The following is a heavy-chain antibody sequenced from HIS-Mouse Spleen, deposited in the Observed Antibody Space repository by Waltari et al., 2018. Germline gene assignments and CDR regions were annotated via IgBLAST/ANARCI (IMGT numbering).Heavy chain of an antibody. J-gene: IGHJ4*02. Sequence: QVQLVESGGGVVQPGRSLRLSCAASGFTFSSYGMHWVRQAPGKGREWVAVISYDGRNKYYADYVKGRFTISRDNSKNTLYLQMNSLGAEDTAVYYCAKGRYCTNGVWCYFDYWGQGTLVTVSS. D-gene: IGHD2-8*01. CDR2: ISYDGRNK. V-gene: IGHV3-30*18. CDR1: GFTFSSYG. CDR3: AKGRYCTNGVWCYFDY.